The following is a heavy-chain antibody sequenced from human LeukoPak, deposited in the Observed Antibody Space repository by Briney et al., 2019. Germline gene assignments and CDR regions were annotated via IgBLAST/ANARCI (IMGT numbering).Heavy chain of an antibody. CDR3: ARGWTTVTTPLDY. CDR1: GGSFSGYY. Sequence: SETLSLTXAVYGGSFSGYYWSWIRQPPGKGLEWIGEINHSGSTNYNPSLKSRVTISVDTSKNQFSLKLSSVTAADTAVYYCARGWTTVTTPLDYWGQGTLVTVSS. V-gene: IGHV4-34*01. CDR2: INHSGST. D-gene: IGHD4-17*01. J-gene: IGHJ4*02.